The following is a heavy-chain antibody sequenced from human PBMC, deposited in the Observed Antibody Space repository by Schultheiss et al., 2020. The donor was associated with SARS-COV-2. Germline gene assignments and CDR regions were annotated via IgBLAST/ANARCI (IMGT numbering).Heavy chain of an antibody. CDR2: ILHTGST. CDR3: ARYEAP. V-gene: IGHV4-34*12. CDR1: AGSFSGNY. D-gene: IGHD3-16*01. Sequence: SETLSLTCAVYAGSFSGNYWSWIRRTPGKGLEWIGEILHTGSTNYNPSLKSRVTISVDTSKNQFSLKLSSVTAADTAVYYCARYEAPWGQGTLVTVSS. J-gene: IGHJ5*02.